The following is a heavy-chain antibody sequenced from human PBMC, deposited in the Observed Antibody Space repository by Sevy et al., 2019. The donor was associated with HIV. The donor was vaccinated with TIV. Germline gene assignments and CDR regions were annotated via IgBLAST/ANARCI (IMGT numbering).Heavy chain of an antibody. CDR3: ETDIIQRGYYYDRRGYFGFDS. D-gene: IGHD3-22*01. CDR1: GFTFSSYC. J-gene: IGHJ4*02. CDR2: ISYDGSKE. Sequence: GGSLRLSCEASGFTFSSYCIHWVRQAPGKGLEWVAVISYDGSKEYYGDSVKGRFTISRDNSKNTVSLQMNSLRVEDKAVYYCETDIIQRGYYYDRRGYFGFDSWGQGTLVTVSS. V-gene: IGHV3-30*03.